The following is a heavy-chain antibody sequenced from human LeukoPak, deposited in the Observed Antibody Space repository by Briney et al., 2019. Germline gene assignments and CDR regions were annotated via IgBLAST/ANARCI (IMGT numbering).Heavy chain of an antibody. CDR3: ARSANPATAFDY. J-gene: IGHJ4*02. CDR2: INPNSGGT. V-gene: IGHV1-2*02. Sequence: VASVKVSCKASGYTFTGYYMHWVRQAPGQGLEWMGWINPNSGGTNYAQNFQGRVTMTRDTSISTAYMELSRLRSDDTAVYYCARSANPATAFDYWGQGTLVTVSS. D-gene: IGHD2-21*02. CDR1: GYTFTGYY.